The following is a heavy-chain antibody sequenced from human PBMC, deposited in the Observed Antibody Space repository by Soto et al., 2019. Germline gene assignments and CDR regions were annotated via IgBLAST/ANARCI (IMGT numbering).Heavy chain of an antibody. D-gene: IGHD3-3*01. CDR1: GYTFTSYY. Sequence: ASVKASCNASGYTFTSYYMHWVQQAPGQGLEWMGIINPSGGSTSYAQKFQGRVTMTRDTSTSTVYMELSSLRSEDTAVYYCARARANDYDFWSGYYTQIFDYWGQGTLVTVS. CDR2: INPSGGST. J-gene: IGHJ4*02. V-gene: IGHV1-46*01. CDR3: ARARANDYDFWSGYYTQIFDY.